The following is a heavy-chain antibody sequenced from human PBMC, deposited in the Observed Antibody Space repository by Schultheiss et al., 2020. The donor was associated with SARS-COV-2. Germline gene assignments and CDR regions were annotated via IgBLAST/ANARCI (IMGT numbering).Heavy chain of an antibody. Sequence: ASVKVSCKASGGTFNNFAISWVRQAPGQGLEWMGWISAYNGNTNYAQKLQGRVTMTTDTSTSTAYMELRSLRSDDTAVYYCARSYGSGDLDAFDIWGQGTMVTVSS. V-gene: IGHV1-18*01. CDR1: GGTFNNFA. CDR3: ARSYGSGDLDAFDI. D-gene: IGHD3-10*01. J-gene: IGHJ3*02. CDR2: ISAYNGNT.